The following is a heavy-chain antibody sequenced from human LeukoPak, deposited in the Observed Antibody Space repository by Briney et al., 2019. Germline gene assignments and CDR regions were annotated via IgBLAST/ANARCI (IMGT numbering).Heavy chain of an antibody. J-gene: IGHJ4*02. V-gene: IGHV1-18*01. D-gene: IGHD6-19*01. Sequence: GASVRVSCTASGYTFTSYGISWVRQAPGQGLEWMGWISAYNGNTNYAQKLQGRVTMTTDTSTSTAYMELRSLRSDDTAVHYCARVAAVAGSPFDYWGQGTLVTVSS. CDR1: GYTFTSYG. CDR3: ARVAAVAGSPFDY. CDR2: ISAYNGNT.